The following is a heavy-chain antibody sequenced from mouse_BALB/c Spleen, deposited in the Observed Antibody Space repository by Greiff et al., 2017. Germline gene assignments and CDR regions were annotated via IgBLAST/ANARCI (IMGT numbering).Heavy chain of an antibody. CDR2: INPNNGGT. J-gene: IGHJ3*01. V-gene: IGHV1-18*01. CDR1: GYTFTDYN. D-gene: IGHD2-1*01. CDR3: ARGGGNYPLFAY. Sequence: VQLQQSGPELVKPGASVKIPCKASGYTFTDYNMDWVKQSHGKSLEWIGDINPNNGGTIYNQKFKGKATLTVDKSSSTAYMELRSLTSEDTAVYYCARGGGNYPLFAYWGQGTLVTVSA.